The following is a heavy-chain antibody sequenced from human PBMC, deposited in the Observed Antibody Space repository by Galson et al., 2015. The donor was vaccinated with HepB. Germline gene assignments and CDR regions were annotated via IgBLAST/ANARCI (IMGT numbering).Heavy chain of an antibody. CDR1: GFTFSNAW. CDR3: ATSLFSRPGGPDYYYYYGMDV. D-gene: IGHD3-16*01. J-gene: IGHJ6*02. Sequence: SLRLSCAASGFTFSNAWMSRVRQAPGKGLEWVANIKQDGSEKYYVDSVKGRFTISRDNAKNSLYLQMNSLRAEDTAVYYCATSLFSRPGGPDYYYYYGMDVWGQGTTVTVSS. V-gene: IGHV3-7*03. CDR2: IKQDGSEK.